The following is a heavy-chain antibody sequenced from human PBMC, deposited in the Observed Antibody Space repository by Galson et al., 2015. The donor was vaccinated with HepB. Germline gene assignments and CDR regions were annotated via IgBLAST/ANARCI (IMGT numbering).Heavy chain of an antibody. D-gene: IGHD3-22*01. CDR2: INPSGGST. Sequence: SVKVSCKASGYTFTSYYMHWVRQAPGQGLEWMGIINPSGGSTFYAQKFQGRVTMTRDTSTSTVYMELSSLRSEDTAVFYCARALPAGRHSYDSSGYYPNPYYFDYWGQGTLVTVSS. CDR1: GYTFTSYY. J-gene: IGHJ4*02. V-gene: IGHV1-46*01. CDR3: ARALPAGRHSYDSSGYYPNPYYFDY.